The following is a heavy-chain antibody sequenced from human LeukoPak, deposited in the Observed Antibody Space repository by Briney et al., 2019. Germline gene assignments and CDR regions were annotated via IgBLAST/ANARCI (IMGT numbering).Heavy chain of an antibody. CDR2: ISGSGGST. CDR3: ARDLRRIVGAIEIDY. CDR1: GFTFSSYG. Sequence: GGSLRLSCAASGFTFSSYGMSWVRQAPGKGLEWVSAISGSGGSTYYADSVKGRFTISRDNSKNTLYLQMNSLRSDDTAVYYCARDLRRIVGAIEIDYWGQGTLVTVSS. J-gene: IGHJ4*02. V-gene: IGHV3-23*01. D-gene: IGHD1-26*01.